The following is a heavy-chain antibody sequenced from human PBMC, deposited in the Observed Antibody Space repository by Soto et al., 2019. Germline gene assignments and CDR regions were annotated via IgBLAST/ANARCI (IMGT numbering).Heavy chain of an antibody. CDR1: GYTFTDFY. Sequence: QEQLVQSGTEVKKPGASVTVSCKSSGYTFTDFYLHWLRQAPGQGLEWVGWSNPKTGDTKSSQKFQGRVTMSRDTSVSTAYIDLTSLTSDDTAMYYCATGTNGTTGWYHPWGQGTRVTVSS. J-gene: IGHJ5*02. CDR2: SNPKTGDT. CDR3: ATGTNGTTGWYHP. D-gene: IGHD1-1*01. V-gene: IGHV1-2*02.